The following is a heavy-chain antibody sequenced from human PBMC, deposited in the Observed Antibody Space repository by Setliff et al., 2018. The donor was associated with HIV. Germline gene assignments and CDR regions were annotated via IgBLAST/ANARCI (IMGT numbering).Heavy chain of an antibody. CDR2: ISAYNGNT. Sequence: GASVKVSCKASGYTFTIYDITWVRQAPGQGLEWMGWISAYNGNTNYAQKLQGRVTMTRDTSTSTAYMELRSLRSDDTAVYDCAKGQGPVDYRGQGTLGTVSS. CDR1: GYTFTIYD. V-gene: IGHV1-18*01. CDR3: AKGQGPVDY. J-gene: IGHJ4*02.